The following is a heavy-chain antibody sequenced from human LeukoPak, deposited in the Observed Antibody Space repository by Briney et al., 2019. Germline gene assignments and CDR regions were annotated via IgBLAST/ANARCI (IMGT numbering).Heavy chain of an antibody. CDR2: IYYSGST. V-gene: IGHV4-59*08. Sequence: EPSETLSLTCTVSGGSISSYYWSWIRQPPGKGLEWIGYIYYSGSTNYNPSLKSRVTISVDTSKNQFSLKLSSVTAADTAVYYCARLLLWFGEFYFDYWGQGTLVTVSS. D-gene: IGHD3-10*01. CDR1: GGSISSYY. J-gene: IGHJ4*02. CDR3: ARLLLWFGEFYFDY.